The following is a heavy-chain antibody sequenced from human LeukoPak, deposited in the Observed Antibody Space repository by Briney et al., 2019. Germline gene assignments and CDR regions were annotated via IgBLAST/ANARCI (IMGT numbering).Heavy chain of an antibody. Sequence: KGGESLKISCEGSGYSFASYWIGWVRQMPGKGLEWMGIIYPGDSDTRYSPSFQGQVTISADKSISTAYLQWSSLKASDTAMYYCASPGILWFGEGAFDIWGQGTMVTVSS. V-gene: IGHV5-51*01. CDR3: ASPGILWFGEGAFDI. CDR2: IYPGDSDT. CDR1: GYSFASYW. D-gene: IGHD3-10*01. J-gene: IGHJ3*02.